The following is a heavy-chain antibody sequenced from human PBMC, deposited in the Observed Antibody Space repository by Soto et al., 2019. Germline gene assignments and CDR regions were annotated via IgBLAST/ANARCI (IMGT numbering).Heavy chain of an antibody. Sequence: PSQTLSLTCAISGDSVSSNSAAWNWIRQSPSRGLEWLGRTYYRSKWYNDYAVSVKSRITINPDTSKNQFPLQLNSVTPEDTAVYYCASSGSTTVVRARALDIWGQGTMVTVSS. J-gene: IGHJ3*02. CDR1: GDSVSSNSAA. CDR3: ASSGSTTVVRARALDI. D-gene: IGHD4-17*01. V-gene: IGHV6-1*01. CDR2: TYYRSKWYN.